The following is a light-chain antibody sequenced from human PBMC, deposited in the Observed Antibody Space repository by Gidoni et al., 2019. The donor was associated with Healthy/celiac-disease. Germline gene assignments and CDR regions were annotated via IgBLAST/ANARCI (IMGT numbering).Light chain of an antibody. J-gene: IGKJ1*01. CDR2: WAS. V-gene: IGKV4-1*01. Sequence: DIVMTQSPDSLAVPLGERATINCKSSQSVLYSSNNKNYLAWYQQKPGQPPKLLIYWASTRESGVPDRFSGSGSGTDFTLTISSLQAEDVAVYYCRQYYSTPLTFGQGTKVGNQT. CDR1: QSVLYSSNNKNY. CDR3: RQYYSTPLT.